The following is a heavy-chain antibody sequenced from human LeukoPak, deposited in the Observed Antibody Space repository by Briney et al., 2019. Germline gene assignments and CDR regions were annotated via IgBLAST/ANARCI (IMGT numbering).Heavy chain of an antibody. CDR2: ISPYNGNI. V-gene: IGHV1-18*01. J-gene: IGHJ4*02. Sequence: GASVKVSCKASGYTFTSYGISWVRQAPGQGLEWVGWISPYNGNINYAQKLQGRVTMTTDPSTSTAYMELRSLRSDDTAVYYCARDRYNYGTPGDYWGQGTLVTVSS. CDR1: GYTFTSYG. CDR3: ARDRYNYGTPGDY. D-gene: IGHD5-18*01.